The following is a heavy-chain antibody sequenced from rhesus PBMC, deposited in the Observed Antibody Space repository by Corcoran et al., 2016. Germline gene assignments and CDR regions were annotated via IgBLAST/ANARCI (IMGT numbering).Heavy chain of an antibody. CDR3: ARDSSWLYFDY. J-gene: IGHJ4*01. CDR2: IYGSSGST. CDR1: GYSISSGYD. D-gene: IGHD6-13*01. Sequence: QVQLQESGPGVVKPSETLSLTCAVSGYSISSGYDWSWIRQPPGKGLEWIGYIYGSSGSTNYNPSLKNRVTISKDTSKTQFSLKLSSVTAADTAVYYCARDSSWLYFDYWGQGVLVTVSS. V-gene: IGHV4-76*01.